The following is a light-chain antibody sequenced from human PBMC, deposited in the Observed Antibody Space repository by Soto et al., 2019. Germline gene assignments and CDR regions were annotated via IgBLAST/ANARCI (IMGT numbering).Light chain of an antibody. CDR1: QSVSSN. J-gene: IGKJ2*01. CDR3: QQYNNWPYT. Sequence: EIVMTQSPATLSVSPGERVTLSCRASQSVSSNLGWYQQKPGQAPRLLIYGASTRATGIPARFSGSGSGTEFTLTISSLQSEDFAVYYYCQQYNNWPYTFGQGTKLEIK. CDR2: GAS. V-gene: IGKV3-15*01.